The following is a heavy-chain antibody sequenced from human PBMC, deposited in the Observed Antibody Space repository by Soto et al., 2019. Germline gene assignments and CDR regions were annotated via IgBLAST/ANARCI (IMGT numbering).Heavy chain of an antibody. V-gene: IGHV3-33*08. D-gene: IGHD7-27*01. CDR3: ASQISLGY. Sequence: QVQLVESGGGVVQPGRSLRLSCAASGFIFSRYGMHWVRQAPGKWLEWVAVIWSDGNSKYYADSVKGRFTISRDNSENTLYLKMNSLRAEDTAVYYCASQISLGYWGQGTLVTVSS. J-gene: IGHJ4*02. CDR2: IWSDGNSK. CDR1: GFIFSRYG.